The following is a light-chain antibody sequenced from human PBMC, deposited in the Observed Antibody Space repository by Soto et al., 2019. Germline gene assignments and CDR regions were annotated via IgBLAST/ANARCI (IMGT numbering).Light chain of an antibody. CDR2: ATN. CDR3: LLYMGGGVV. Sequence: QTVVTQEPSFSVSPGGTVTLTCGLSSGSVSTSQYPSWYQQTPGQAPRTVIYATNIRSSGVPDRFSGSILGNKAALTITGAQADDESEYYCLLYMGGGVVFGGGTKLTVL. CDR1: SGSVSTSQY. J-gene: IGLJ3*02. V-gene: IGLV8-61*01.